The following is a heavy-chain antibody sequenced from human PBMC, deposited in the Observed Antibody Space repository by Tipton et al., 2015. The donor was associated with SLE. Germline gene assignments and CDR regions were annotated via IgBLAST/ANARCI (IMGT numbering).Heavy chain of an antibody. CDR3: ASTVPGGDWYFDL. Sequence: SLRLSCVASGFTLRNHWMHWVRQASGKGLEWVSFINSDGSTTSYADSVKGRFTISRDNAKNTVYLQMNSLRAEDTALYYCASTVPGGDWYFDLWGRGTLVTVSS. CDR1: GFTLRNHW. J-gene: IGHJ2*01. D-gene: IGHD3-10*01. CDR2: INSDGSTT. V-gene: IGHV3-74*01.